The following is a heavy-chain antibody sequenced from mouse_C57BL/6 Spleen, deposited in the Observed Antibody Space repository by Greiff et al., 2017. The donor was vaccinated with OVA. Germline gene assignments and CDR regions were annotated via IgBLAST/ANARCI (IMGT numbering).Heavy chain of an antibody. Sequence: QVQLKQPGTELVQPGASVKLSCKASGYTFTSYWMHWVKQRPGQGLEWIGNINPSNGGTNYNEKFKSKATLTVDKSSSTAYMQISSLTSEDSAVYYCAAGDYDGYWYFDVWGTGITVTVSS. CDR1: GYTFTSYW. D-gene: IGHD2-4*01. CDR3: AAGDYDGYWYFDV. J-gene: IGHJ1*03. V-gene: IGHV1-53*01. CDR2: INPSNGGT.